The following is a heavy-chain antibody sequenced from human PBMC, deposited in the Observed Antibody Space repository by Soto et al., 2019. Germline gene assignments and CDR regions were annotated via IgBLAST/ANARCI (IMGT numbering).Heavy chain of an antibody. J-gene: IGHJ1*01. D-gene: IGHD6-19*01. V-gene: IGHV3-21*06. Sequence: EVQLVESGGGLVKRGGSLRLSCAASGFTFSSYSKVWVRQAPGKGLEWVSSISSGSDFIHYADSVKGRFTISRDNAKNSLYLQMYKLRSEDTAVYYCARDRSADRFVQYFQHWGEGTLVTVSS. CDR1: GFTFSSYS. CDR2: ISSGSDFI. CDR3: ARDRSADRFVQYFQH.